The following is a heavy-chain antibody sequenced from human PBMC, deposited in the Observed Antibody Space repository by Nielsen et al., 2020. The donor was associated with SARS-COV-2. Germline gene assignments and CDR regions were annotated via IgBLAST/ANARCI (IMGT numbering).Heavy chain of an antibody. CDR2: INAGNGDT. Sequence: ASVKVSCKPSGYSFSFYAIHWVRQAPAQRPEWMGWINAGNGDTNYSQKFQGRVAMTSDTSARTAYLEVSSLRSEDTALYFCATESSGTVGPLDHWGQGTLVTVSP. J-gene: IGHJ4*02. CDR1: GYSFSFYA. D-gene: IGHD3-22*01. V-gene: IGHV1-3*01. CDR3: ATESSGTVGPLDH.